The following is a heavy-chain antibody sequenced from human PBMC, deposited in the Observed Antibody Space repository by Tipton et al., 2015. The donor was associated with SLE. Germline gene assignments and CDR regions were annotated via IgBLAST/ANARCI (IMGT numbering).Heavy chain of an antibody. CDR2: INEDGTIT. CDR1: GFTFRNYW. CDR3: AGGIDPTSSRISDY. D-gene: IGHD2-2*01. Sequence: SLRLSCAASGFTFRNYWMHWIRQAPGKGLVWVSRINEDGTITSYEDSVKGRFTISRDNAKNILYLQMNSLRVEDTALYFCAGGIDPTSSRISDYWGQGTLLSVSS. J-gene: IGHJ4*02. V-gene: IGHV3-74*01.